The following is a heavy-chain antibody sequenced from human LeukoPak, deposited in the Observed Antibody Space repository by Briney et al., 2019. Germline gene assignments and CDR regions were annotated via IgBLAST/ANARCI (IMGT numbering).Heavy chain of an antibody. V-gene: IGHV1-2*02. CDR3: ARDFRDYDFWSGYRNWFDP. CDR1: GYTFTGYY. CDR2: INPNSGGT. J-gene: IGHJ5*02. D-gene: IGHD3-3*01. Sequence: ASVKVSCKASGYTFTGYYMHWVRQAPGQGLEWMGWINPNSGGTNYAQKFQGRVTMTRDTSISTAHMELSRLRSDDTAVYYCARDFRDYDFWSGYRNWFDPWGQGTLVTVSS.